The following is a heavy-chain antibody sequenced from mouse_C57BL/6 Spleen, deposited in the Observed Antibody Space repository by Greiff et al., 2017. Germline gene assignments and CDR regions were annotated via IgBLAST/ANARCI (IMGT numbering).Heavy chain of an antibody. CDR3: AREKVYGYDGTGPYYFDY. J-gene: IGHJ2*01. Sequence: DVKLVESGGGLVKPGGSLKLSCAASGFTFSSYTMSWVRQTPEKRLAWVATISGGGGNTYYPDSVKGRFTISRDNAKNTLYLQMSSLRSEDTALYYCAREKVYGYDGTGPYYFDYWGQGTTLTVSS. CDR1: GFTFSSYT. V-gene: IGHV5-9*01. CDR2: ISGGGGNT. D-gene: IGHD2-2*01.